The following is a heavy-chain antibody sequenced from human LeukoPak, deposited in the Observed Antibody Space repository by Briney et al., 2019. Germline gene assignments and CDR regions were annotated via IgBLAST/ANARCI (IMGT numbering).Heavy chain of an antibody. CDR1: GFTFSSYW. Sequence: PGGSLRLSCAASGFTFSSYWMSWVRRAPGKGLEWVANIEQDGGEKYYVDSVKGRFTISRDNAKNSLYLQMNSLRAEDTAVYYCARDVSNPPYFDYWGQGTLVTVSS. D-gene: IGHD2/OR15-2a*01. V-gene: IGHV3-7*03. J-gene: IGHJ4*02. CDR2: IEQDGGEK. CDR3: ARDVSNPPYFDY.